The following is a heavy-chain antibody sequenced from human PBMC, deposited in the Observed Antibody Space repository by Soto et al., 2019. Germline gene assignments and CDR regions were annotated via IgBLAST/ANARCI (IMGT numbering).Heavy chain of an antibody. CDR1: GGSISSSSYY. D-gene: IGHD3-9*01. V-gene: IGHV4-39*01. CDR3: ARSYYGILTGYYRGDAFDI. CDR2: IYYSGST. Sequence: QLQLQESGPGLVKPSETLSLTCTVSGGSISSSSYYWGGIRQPPGKGLEWIGGIYYSGSTSYNPSLRSRVTIPVDTSNNQFALKVSSVTAADTAVYYCARSYYGILTGYYRGDAFDIWGQGTMVTVSS. J-gene: IGHJ3*02.